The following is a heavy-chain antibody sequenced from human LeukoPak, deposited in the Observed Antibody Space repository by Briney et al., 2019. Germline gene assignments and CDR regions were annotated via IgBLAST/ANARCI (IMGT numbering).Heavy chain of an antibody. Sequence: PGGSLRLSCVASGFYFNAYLMSWVRQAPGKGLEWVANIKQDGSQRFYLDSVKGRFTISRDNGNNSLYLHMSGLRVEDTAVYYCARDLKGFNLWGQGALVTVSS. V-gene: IGHV3-7*04. J-gene: IGHJ5*02. CDR1: GFYFNAYL. CDR2: IKQDGSQR. CDR3: ARDLKGFNL.